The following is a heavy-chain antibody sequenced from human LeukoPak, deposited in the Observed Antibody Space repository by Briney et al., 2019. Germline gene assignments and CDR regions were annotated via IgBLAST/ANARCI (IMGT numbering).Heavy chain of an antibody. D-gene: IGHD3-10*01. V-gene: IGHV1-18*01. J-gene: IGHJ6*03. CDR3: ARDLMVRGRGYHMDV. Sequence: GASVKVSCKASGCTSVEYGFSWVGQAPGKGLEWVGWVSAYNGNTAYAQKLQGRVTMTTDASTSTAYMELRSLRSDDTAVYYCARDLMVRGRGYHMDVWGKGTTVTVSS. CDR2: VSAYNGNT. CDR1: GCTSVEYG.